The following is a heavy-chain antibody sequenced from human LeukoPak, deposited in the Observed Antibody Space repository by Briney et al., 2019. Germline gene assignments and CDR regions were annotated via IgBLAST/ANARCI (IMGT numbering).Heavy chain of an antibody. V-gene: IGHV4-61*02. CDR1: GGSISSSSYY. Sequence: PSETLSLTCTVSGGSISSSSYYWSWIRQPAGKGLEWIGRIYTSGSTNYNPSLKSRVTMSVDTSKNQFSLKLSSVTAADTAVYYCARDTTEDLRFLEWAETYPPESYNWFDPWGQGTLVTVSS. D-gene: IGHD3-3*01. CDR3: ARDTTEDLRFLEWAETYPPESYNWFDP. J-gene: IGHJ5*02. CDR2: IYTSGST.